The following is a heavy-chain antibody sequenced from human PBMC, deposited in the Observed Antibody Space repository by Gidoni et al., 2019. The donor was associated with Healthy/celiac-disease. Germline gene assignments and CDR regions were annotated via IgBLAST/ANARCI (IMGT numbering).Heavy chain of an antibody. V-gene: IGHV3-15*01. CDR3: TTAAGTANYYYYYGMDV. Sequence: EMQLVESGGGLVKPGGSLRLSCAASGFTFSNAWMSWVRQAPGKGLEWVGRIKSKTDGGTTDYAAPVKGRFTISRDDSKNTLYLQMNSLKTEDTAVYYCTTAAGTANYYYYYGMDVWGQGTTVTVSS. D-gene: IGHD1-1*01. J-gene: IGHJ6*02. CDR2: IKSKTDGGTT. CDR1: GFTFSNAW.